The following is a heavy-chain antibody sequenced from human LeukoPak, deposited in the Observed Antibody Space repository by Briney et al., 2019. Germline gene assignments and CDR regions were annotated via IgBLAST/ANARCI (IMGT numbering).Heavy chain of an antibody. Sequence: GRSLRLSCAASGFTFSTYGMHWVRQAPGKGLEWVAVLSYDGNNKFYADSVKGRFTISRDTAKNSLHLQMNSLRDDDTAVYYCARSGLSSRFAFDFWGQGTMVTVS. CDR2: LSYDGNNK. V-gene: IGHV3-30*03. CDR3: ARSGLSSRFAFDF. J-gene: IGHJ3*01. CDR1: GFTFSTYG. D-gene: IGHD1-26*01.